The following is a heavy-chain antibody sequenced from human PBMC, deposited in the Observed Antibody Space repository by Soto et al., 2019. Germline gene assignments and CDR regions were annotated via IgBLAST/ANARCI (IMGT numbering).Heavy chain of an antibody. V-gene: IGHV3-23*01. CDR1: GFTFSNYA. CDR3: AKDAVSGDGIWLLDS. CDR2: LLRSGSTT. J-gene: IGHJ4*02. Sequence: ESGGGLVQPGGSLRLSCAASGFTFSNYAMTWARQAPGKGLEWVSSLLRSGSTTYYADSVKGRFTISSDKSANSLYLQMDSLRAEDTAVYYCAKDAVSGDGIWLLDSWGQGTVVTVSS. D-gene: IGHD4-17*01.